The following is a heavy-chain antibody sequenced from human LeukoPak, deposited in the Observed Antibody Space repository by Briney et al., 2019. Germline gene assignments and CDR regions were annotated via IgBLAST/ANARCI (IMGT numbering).Heavy chain of an antibody. Sequence: GGSLRLSCAASGFTSSSYSMNWVRQAPGKGLEWVSSISSSSSYIYYADSVKGRFTISRDNAKNSLYLQMNSLRAEDTAVYYCARDSSSGKIDYWGQGTLVTVSS. J-gene: IGHJ4*02. CDR1: GFTSSSYS. CDR3: ARDSSSGKIDY. V-gene: IGHV3-21*01. D-gene: IGHD6-13*01. CDR2: ISSSSSYI.